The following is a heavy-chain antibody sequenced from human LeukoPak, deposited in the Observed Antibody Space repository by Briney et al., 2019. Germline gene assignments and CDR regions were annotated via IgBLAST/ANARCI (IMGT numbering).Heavy chain of an antibody. D-gene: IGHD5-12*01. CDR2: IYYNDNT. CDR3: ARGRNDQWLSYYYYYMDV. CDR1: GGSISSSYF. V-gene: IGHV4-39*07. J-gene: IGHJ6*03. Sequence: SEALSLTCTVSGGSISSSYFWGWIRQPPGKGLEWIGSIYYNDNTYYNPSLKSGVTISLDTSKNQFSLKLTSVTAADTAVYYCARGRNDQWLSYYYYYMDVWGKGTTVTVSS.